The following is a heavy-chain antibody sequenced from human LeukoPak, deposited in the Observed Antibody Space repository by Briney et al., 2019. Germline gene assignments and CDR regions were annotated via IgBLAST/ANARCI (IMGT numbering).Heavy chain of an antibody. CDR2: IYYSGST. J-gene: IGHJ4*02. CDR1: GGSISSYY. Sequence: SETLSLTCTVSGGSISSYYWSWIRQPPGKGLEWIGYIYYSGSTNYNPSLKSRVTISVDTSKNQFSLKLSSVTAADTAVYYCARGRTTVTIPFDYWGQGTLVTVSS. V-gene: IGHV4-59*01. D-gene: IGHD4-17*01. CDR3: ARGRTTVTIPFDY.